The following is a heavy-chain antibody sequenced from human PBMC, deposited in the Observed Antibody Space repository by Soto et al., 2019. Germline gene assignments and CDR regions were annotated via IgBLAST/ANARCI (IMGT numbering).Heavy chain of an antibody. CDR1: GGSISSGGYY. CDR3: ARDAMADYGDYGEGFDP. D-gene: IGHD4-17*01. V-gene: IGHV4-31*03. Sequence: PSETLSLTCTVSGGSISSGGYYWSWIRQHPGKGLEWIGYIYYSGSTYYNPSLKSRVTISVDTSKNQFSLKLSSVTAADTAVYYCARDAMADYGDYGEGFDPWGQGTLVTVSS. J-gene: IGHJ5*02. CDR2: IYYSGST.